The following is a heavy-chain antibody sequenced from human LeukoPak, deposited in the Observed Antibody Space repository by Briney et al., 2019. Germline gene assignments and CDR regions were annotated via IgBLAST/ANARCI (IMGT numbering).Heavy chain of an antibody. V-gene: IGHV4-59*01. D-gene: IGHD3-3*01. CDR1: GGSISSYY. CDR3: ARVALWSGYINDNAFDI. CDR2: IYYSWST. Sequence: PSETLSLTCTVSGGSISSYYWSWIRQPPGKGLEWIGYIYYSWSTNYNPSLKSRVTISVDTSKNQFSLKLSSVTAADTAVYYCARVALWSGYINDNAFDIWGQGTMVTVSS. J-gene: IGHJ3*02.